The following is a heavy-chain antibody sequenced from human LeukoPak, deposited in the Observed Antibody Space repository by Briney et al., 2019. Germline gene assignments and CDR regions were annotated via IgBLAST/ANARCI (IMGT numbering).Heavy chain of an antibody. CDR3: ARSRVNMHSGDY. V-gene: IGHV5-51*01. CDR1: GYSFTNYW. D-gene: IGHD2-15*01. Sequence: RGESLKISCKGSGYSFTNYWIAWVRQMPGKGLEWMGTIYPGDSDTKYSPSFRGQVTISADKSTTTAYLQWNSLKASDTAMYYCARSRVNMHSGDYWGQGSLVTVSS. J-gene: IGHJ4*02. CDR2: IYPGDSDT.